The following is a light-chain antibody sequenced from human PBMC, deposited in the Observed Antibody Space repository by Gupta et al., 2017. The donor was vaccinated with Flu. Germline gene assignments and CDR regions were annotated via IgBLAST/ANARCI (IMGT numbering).Light chain of an antibody. CDR1: QSVSSNF. V-gene: IGKV3-20*01. Sequence: ENVLMQSSGTLSLSPGERATLSCRASQSVSSNFLAWYQQTPGQAPRLLIYGTASRATGIPDRFSGSGSGADFSLTISILEPEDFAVYYCQQYGSSPRYSFGQGTKLEIK. J-gene: IGKJ2*03. CDR3: QQYGSSPRYS. CDR2: GTA.